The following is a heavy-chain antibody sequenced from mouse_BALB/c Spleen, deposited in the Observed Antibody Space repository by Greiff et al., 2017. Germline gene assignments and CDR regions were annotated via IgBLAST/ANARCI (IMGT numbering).Heavy chain of an antibody. CDR2: ISTYSGNT. J-gene: IGHJ4*01. CDR3: ARGAYYRYAMDY. Sequence: QVQLKQSGPELVRPGVSVKISCKGSGYTFTDYAMHWVKQSHAKSLEWIGVISTYSGNTNYNQKFKGKATMTVDKSSSTAYMELARLTSEDSAIYYCARGAYYRYAMDYWGQGTSVTVAS. D-gene: IGHD2-14*01. CDR1: GYTFTDYA. V-gene: IGHV1-67*01.